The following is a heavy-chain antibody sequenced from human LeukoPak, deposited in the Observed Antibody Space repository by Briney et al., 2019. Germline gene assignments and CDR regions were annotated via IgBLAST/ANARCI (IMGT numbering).Heavy chain of an antibody. Sequence: GGSLRLSCAASGFSVSRNYLSWVRQAPGKGLEWVSVIYGGATTDYADSVKGRFTISTDSSKNTLYLQMNSLRAEDTAVYYCARGKRCSSTSCYSIDYWGQGTLVTVSS. J-gene: IGHJ4*02. CDR2: IYGGATT. D-gene: IGHD2-2*01. CDR3: ARGKRCSSTSCYSIDY. V-gene: IGHV3-66*01. CDR1: GFSVSRNY.